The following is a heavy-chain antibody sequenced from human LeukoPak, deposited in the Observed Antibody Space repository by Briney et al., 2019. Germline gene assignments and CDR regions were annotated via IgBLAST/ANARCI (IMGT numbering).Heavy chain of an antibody. D-gene: IGHD3-9*01. CDR2: ISAYNGNT. CDR1: GYTFTSYG. Sequence: ASVKVSCKASGYTFTSYGISWVRQAPGQGLEWMGWISAYNGNTNYAQKLQGRVTMTTDTSTSTAYMELRSLRSDDTAVYYCARISLHYDILTGYYISPWMDYWGQGTLVTVSS. V-gene: IGHV1-18*01. J-gene: IGHJ4*02. CDR3: ARISLHYDILTGYYISPWMDY.